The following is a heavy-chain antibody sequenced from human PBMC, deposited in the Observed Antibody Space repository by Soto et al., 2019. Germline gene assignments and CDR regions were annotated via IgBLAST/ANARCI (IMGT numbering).Heavy chain of an antibody. CDR2: MTSDTKTI. D-gene: IGHD6-19*01. J-gene: IGHJ4*02. CDR1: GFRFNIYS. V-gene: IGHV3-48*02. CDR3: AGSVEGHFDY. Sequence: EVQLVESGGGLVQPGGSLRLSCAASGFRFNIYSMNWVRQAPGKGLEWAAYMTSDTKTIKYAESVKGRFTISRDNDNYLVYLQMNSLRDEDTAVYYCAGSVEGHFDYWGQGTV.